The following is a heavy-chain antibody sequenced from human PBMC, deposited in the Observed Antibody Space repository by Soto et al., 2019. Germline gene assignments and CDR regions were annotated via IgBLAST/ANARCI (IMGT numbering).Heavy chain of an antibody. J-gene: IGHJ4*02. CDR2: ISSHGRHQ. CDR3: AKDLGSSGWEYFDH. V-gene: IGHV3-30*18. CDR1: GFNFGNFA. D-gene: IGHD6-19*01. Sequence: QLVESGGGMVPPGKSLRLSCTGSGFNFGNFAVHWVRQTPVKGLEWVAVISSHGRHQYYSDSVKGRFTISRDNSNNTVHLQLSRLRLEDTAVYYCAKDLGSSGWEYFDHWGQGTLVTVSS.